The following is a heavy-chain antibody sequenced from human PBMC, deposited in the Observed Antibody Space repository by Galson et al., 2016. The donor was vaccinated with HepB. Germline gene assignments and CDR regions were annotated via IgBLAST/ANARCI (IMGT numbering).Heavy chain of an antibody. CDR1: RDTFSGYY. CDR2: INPKSGGT. V-gene: IGHV1-2*06. CDR3: AISSSSSGEFGH. J-gene: IGHJ4*02. Sequence: SRDTFSGYYIHWVRQAPGQGLEWMGRINPKSGGTNYAQHFQGRVTMTLDTSVNTVYLEMRRLSSDDTAVYYCAISSSSSGEFGHWGQGTQVTVSS.